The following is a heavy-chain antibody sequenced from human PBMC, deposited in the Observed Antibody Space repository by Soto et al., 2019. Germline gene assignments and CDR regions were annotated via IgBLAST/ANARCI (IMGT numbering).Heavy chain of an antibody. CDR1: GFTFSSYA. D-gene: IGHD3-10*01. Sequence: PGGSLRLSCAASGFTFSSYAMSWVRQAPGKGLEWVSAISGSGGSTYYADSVKGRFTISRDNSKNTLYLQMNSLGAEDTAVYYCAKRPAGGLWFGELGWFDPWGQGTLVTVSS. CDR3: AKRPAGGLWFGELGWFDP. J-gene: IGHJ5*02. V-gene: IGHV3-23*01. CDR2: ISGSGGST.